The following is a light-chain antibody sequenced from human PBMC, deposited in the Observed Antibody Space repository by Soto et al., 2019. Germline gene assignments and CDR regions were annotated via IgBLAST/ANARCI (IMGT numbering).Light chain of an antibody. CDR3: SSYTSSSRV. J-gene: IGLJ1*01. CDR2: EVS. CDR1: SSDVGGYNY. Sequence: QSVLTQPAAVSGSPGELIRISCAGTSSDVGGYNYVSGYQQHPGKAPKLMIYEVSTRPSGVCNRFSGSKSANTASLTISGLQAEDEADYYCSSYTSSSRVFGTGTKVTVL. V-gene: IGLV2-14*01.